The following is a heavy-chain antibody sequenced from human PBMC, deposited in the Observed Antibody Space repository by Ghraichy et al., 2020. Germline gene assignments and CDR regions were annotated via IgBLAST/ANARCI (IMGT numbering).Heavy chain of an antibody. CDR2: VHYTGGT. J-gene: IGHJ6*02. CDR3: ARRGRGYSLYYYGLDV. D-gene: IGHD5-18*01. CDR1: GGSIRPHY. V-gene: IGHV4-59*08. Sequence: SETLSLMCSVSGGSIRPHYWSWIRQSPGKGLEWIGYVHYTGGTDYDPSLKSRVTISLDTSKNQFSLTLTSVTAADTAVYYCARRGRGYSLYYYGLDVWGRGTMVTVSS.